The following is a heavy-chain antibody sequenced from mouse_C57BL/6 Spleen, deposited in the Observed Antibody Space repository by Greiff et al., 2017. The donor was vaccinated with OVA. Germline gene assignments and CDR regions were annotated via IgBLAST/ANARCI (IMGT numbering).Heavy chain of an antibody. CDR3: ARSGYPYYAMDY. V-gene: IGHV1-72*01. CDR1: GYTFTSYW. J-gene: IGHJ4*01. D-gene: IGHD3-1*01. CDR2: IDPNSGGT. Sequence: QVQLQQPGAELVKPGASVKLSCKASGYTFTSYWMHWVKQRPGRGLEWIGRIDPNSGGTKYNEKFKSKATLTVDNPSSTAYMQLCSLTSEDSSVYYCARSGYPYYAMDYWGQGTSVTVSS.